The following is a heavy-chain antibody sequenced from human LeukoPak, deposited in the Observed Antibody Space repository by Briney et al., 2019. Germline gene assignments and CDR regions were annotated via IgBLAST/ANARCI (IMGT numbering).Heavy chain of an antibody. CDR2: IYTSGIT. Sequence: SETLSLTCTVSGGSISSYYWSWIRQPAGQGLEWIGRIYTSGITNYNPSLKSRVTMSVDTSKNQFSLRLSSVTAADTAVYYCARDKGYYFYMDVWGEGTPVTVSS. V-gene: IGHV4-4*07. CDR1: GGSISSYY. CDR3: ARDKGYYFYMDV. J-gene: IGHJ6*03.